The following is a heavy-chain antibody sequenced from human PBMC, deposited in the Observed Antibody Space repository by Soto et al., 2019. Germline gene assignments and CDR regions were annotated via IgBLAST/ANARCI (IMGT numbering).Heavy chain of an antibody. CDR3: ARVGPPGYCSSTSCYYDY. D-gene: IGHD2-2*01. Sequence: HPGGSLRLSCAASGFTFSSYAMHWVRQAPGKGLEYVSAISSNGGSTYYANSVKGRFTISRDNSKNTLYLQMGSLRAEDMAVYYCARVGPPGYCSSTSCYYDYWGQGTLVTVSS. CDR1: GFTFSSYA. V-gene: IGHV3-64*01. CDR2: ISSNGGST. J-gene: IGHJ4*02.